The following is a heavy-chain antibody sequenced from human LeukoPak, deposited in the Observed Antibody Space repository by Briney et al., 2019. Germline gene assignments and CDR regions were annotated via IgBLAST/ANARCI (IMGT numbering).Heavy chain of an antibody. CDR3: ARGKTWFDS. Sequence: SETLSLTCTVSGGSISSYYWGWIRQPPGKGLEWIGSIYHSGSTYYNPSLKSRVTISVDSSKNQFSLKLSSVTAADTAVYYCARGKTWFDSWGQGTLVTVSS. V-gene: IGHV4-38-2*02. CDR2: IYHSGST. CDR1: GGSISSYY. J-gene: IGHJ5*01.